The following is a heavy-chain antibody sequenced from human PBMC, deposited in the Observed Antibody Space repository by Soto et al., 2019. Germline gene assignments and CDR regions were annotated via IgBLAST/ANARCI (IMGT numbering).Heavy chain of an antibody. J-gene: IGHJ6*03. D-gene: IGHD6-6*01. Sequence: SVKVSCKASGGTFSSYTISWVRQAPGQGLEWMGRIIPILGIANYAQKFQGRVTITADKSTSTAYMELSSLRSEDTAVYYCARDRNQLVRSAIYYYMDVWGQGTSVPVSS. CDR1: GGTFSSYT. V-gene: IGHV1-69*04. CDR3: ARDRNQLVRSAIYYYMDV. CDR2: IIPILGIA.